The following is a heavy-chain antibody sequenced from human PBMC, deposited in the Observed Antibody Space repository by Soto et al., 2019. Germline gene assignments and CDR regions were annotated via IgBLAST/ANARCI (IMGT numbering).Heavy chain of an antibody. V-gene: IGHV4-34*01. Sequence: SETLSLTCAVYGGSFSGYYWSWIRQPPGKGLEWIGEINHSGSTNYNPSLKSRVTISVDTSKNQFSLKLSSVTAADTAVYYCARQPPGGYDFWSGYHYGMYVCGQGTTVTVSS. CDR1: GGSFSGYY. D-gene: IGHD3-3*01. J-gene: IGHJ6*02. CDR2: INHSGST. CDR3: ARQPPGGYDFWSGYHYGMYV.